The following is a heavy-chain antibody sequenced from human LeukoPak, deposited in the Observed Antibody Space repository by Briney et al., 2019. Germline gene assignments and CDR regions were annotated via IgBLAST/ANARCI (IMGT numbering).Heavy chain of an antibody. V-gene: IGHV1-24*01. Sequence: ASVKVSCKVSGYTLTELSMHWVRQAPGKGLEWMGGFDPEDGETIYAQKFQGRVTMTEDTSTDTAYMELSSLRSEDTAVYYCARDQHSSGWYDFDYWGQGTLVTVSS. CDR1: GYTLTELS. CDR3: ARDQHSSGWYDFDY. D-gene: IGHD6-19*01. CDR2: FDPEDGET. J-gene: IGHJ4*02.